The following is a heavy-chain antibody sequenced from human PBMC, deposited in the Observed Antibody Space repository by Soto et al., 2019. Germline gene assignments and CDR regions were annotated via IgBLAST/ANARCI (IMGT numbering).Heavy chain of an antibody. V-gene: IGHV3-48*02. Sequence: EVQVVESGGGLVQPGGSLRLSCAASGFTFSRYGMNWVRQAPGKGLEWVAYLSSSSSTIYYADSVKGRFTISRDDAKNSLYLQMNSLRDEDTAVYYCARDGYCVSTTCYFLPDVWGPGTTVTVSS. J-gene: IGHJ6*02. CDR2: LSSSSSTI. CDR3: ARDGYCVSTTCYFLPDV. D-gene: IGHD2-2*03. CDR1: GFTFSRYG.